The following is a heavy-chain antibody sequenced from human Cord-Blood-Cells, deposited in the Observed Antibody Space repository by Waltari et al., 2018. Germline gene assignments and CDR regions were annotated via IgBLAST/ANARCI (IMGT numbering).Heavy chain of an antibody. CDR2: INPNSGGT. CDR3: ARDSIAARKYFQH. D-gene: IGHD6-6*01. V-gene: IGHV1-2*02. Sequence: QVQLVQSGAEVKKPGASVKVSCKASGYTFTGYYMHWVRQAPGQGLEWMGGINPNSGGTNYAQKCQGRVTMTRDTSISTAYMELSRLRSDDTAVYYCARDSIAARKYFQHCGQGTLVTVSS. CDR1: GYTFTGYY. J-gene: IGHJ1*01.